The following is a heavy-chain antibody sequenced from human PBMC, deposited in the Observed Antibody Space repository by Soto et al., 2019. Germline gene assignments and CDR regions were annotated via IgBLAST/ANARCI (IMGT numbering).Heavy chain of an antibody. CDR3: AKDVGSSGWYDGFDS. J-gene: IGHJ4*02. CDR2: ISWNGESI. CDR1: GFSFGDYA. D-gene: IGHD6-19*01. V-gene: IGHV3-9*01. Sequence: EVQLVESGGGLVQPGRSLRLSCAASGFSFGDYAMQWVRHVPGKGLEGVSSISWNGESIGYADSVKGRFTISRDNGKKSVYLQMNSLRGEDTALYYCAKDVGSSGWYDGFDSWGQGTLVTVS.